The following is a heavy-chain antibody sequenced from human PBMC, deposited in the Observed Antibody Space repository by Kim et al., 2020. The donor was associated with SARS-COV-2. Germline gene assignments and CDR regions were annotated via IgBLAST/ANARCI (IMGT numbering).Heavy chain of an antibody. CDR2: IIPIVGTA. J-gene: IGHJ6*02. D-gene: IGHD3-9*01. V-gene: IGHV1-69*13. Sequence: SVKVSCKPSGGTFSSYAISWVRQAPGQGLEWMGGIIPIVGTANYAQKFQGRVTITADESTSTAYMELSSLRSEDTAVYYCARDQREYDILTGYNHYYYYYGMDVWGQGTTVTVSS. CDR1: GGTFSSYA. CDR3: ARDQREYDILTGYNHYYYYYGMDV.